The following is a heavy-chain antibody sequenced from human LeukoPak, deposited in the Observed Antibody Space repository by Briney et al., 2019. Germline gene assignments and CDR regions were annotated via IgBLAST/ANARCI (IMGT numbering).Heavy chain of an antibody. CDR3: ARERQLERLAFGKEGSAFDY. V-gene: IGHV3-7*01. Sequence: GGSLRLSCAASGFTFSSYWMSWVRQAPGKGLEWVANIKQDGSERYYVDSVKGRFTISRDNAKNSLYLQMNSLRAEDTAVYYCARERQLERLAFGKEGSAFDYWGQGTLVTVSS. D-gene: IGHD1-1*01. J-gene: IGHJ4*02. CDR2: IKQDGSER. CDR1: GFTFSSYW.